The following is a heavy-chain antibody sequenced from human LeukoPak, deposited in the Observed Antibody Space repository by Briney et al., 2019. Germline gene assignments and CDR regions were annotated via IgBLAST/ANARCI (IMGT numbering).Heavy chain of an antibody. Sequence: GGSLRLSYAASGFTFVTYAMSWVRQAPGKGLEWVGGISISSVDSYYADSVKGRFSISRDDSKNTLYLQMDRLTDEHTAVYYCAKDRELLFAHCWFDLWGQGTLVTVSS. V-gene: IGHV3-23*01. CDR3: AKDRELLFAHCWFDL. D-gene: IGHD3-10*01. J-gene: IGHJ5*02. CDR2: ISISSVDS. CDR1: GFTFVTYA.